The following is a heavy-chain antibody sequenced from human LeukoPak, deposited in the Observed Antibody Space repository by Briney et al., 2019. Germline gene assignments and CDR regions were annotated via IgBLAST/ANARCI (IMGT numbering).Heavy chain of an antibody. V-gene: IGHV1-18*01. J-gene: IGHJ4*02. Sequence: ASVKVSCKASGYTFTSYGISWVRQAPGQGLEWMGWISAYNGNTNYAQKFQGRVTITADESTSTAYMELSSLRSEDTAVYYCASEPGVPFSGSYAYWGQGTLVTVSS. D-gene: IGHD1-26*01. CDR1: GYTFTSYG. CDR3: ASEPGVPFSGSYAY. CDR2: ISAYNGNT.